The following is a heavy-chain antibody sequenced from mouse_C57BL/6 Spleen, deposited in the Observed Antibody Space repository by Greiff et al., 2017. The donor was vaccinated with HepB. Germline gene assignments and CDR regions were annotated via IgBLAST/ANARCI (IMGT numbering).Heavy chain of an antibody. V-gene: IGHV3-6*01. Sequence: DVHLVESGPGLVKPSQSLSLTCSVTGYSITSGYYWNWIRQFPGNKLEWMGYISYDGSNNYNPSLKNRISITRDTSKNQFFLKLNSVTTEDTATYYCARERPITTVVAYYAMDYWGQGTSVTVSS. J-gene: IGHJ4*01. CDR3: ARERPITTVVAYYAMDY. D-gene: IGHD1-1*01. CDR1: GYSITSGYY. CDR2: ISYDGSN.